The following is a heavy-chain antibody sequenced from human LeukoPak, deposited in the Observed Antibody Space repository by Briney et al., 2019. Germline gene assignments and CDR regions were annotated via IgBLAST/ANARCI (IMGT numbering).Heavy chain of an antibody. CDR2: IRYDESNK. V-gene: IGHV3-30*02. D-gene: IGHD3-3*01. Sequence: GGSLRLSCAASGFTFSSYGMHWVRQAPGKGLEWVAFIRYDESNKYYADSVKGRFTISRDNSKNTLYLQMNSLRAEDTAVYYCASPSVRFLEWLLNYWGQGTLVTVSS. CDR3: ASPSVRFLEWLLNY. J-gene: IGHJ4*02. CDR1: GFTFSSYG.